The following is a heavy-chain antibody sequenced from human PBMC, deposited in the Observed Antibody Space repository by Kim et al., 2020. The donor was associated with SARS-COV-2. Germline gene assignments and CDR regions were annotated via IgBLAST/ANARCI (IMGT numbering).Heavy chain of an antibody. V-gene: IGHV4-39*01. CDR2: ISYSGIT. Sequence: SETLSLTCIVSDGSISSSPYYWGWIRQPPGKGLEWIGTISYSGITYYNPSLKSRLTISTDTSKNQFSLRLSSVTAADTALYFCARQIEVVFGSPSSFGPTDAFDIWGRGTMVTVSS. CDR3: ARQIEVVFGSPSSFGPTDAFDI. J-gene: IGHJ3*02. CDR1: DGSISSSPYY. D-gene: IGHD3-22*01.